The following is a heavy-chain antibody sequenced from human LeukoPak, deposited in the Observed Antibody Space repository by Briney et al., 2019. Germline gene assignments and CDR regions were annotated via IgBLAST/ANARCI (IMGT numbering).Heavy chain of an antibody. CDR1: GFTFSNAW. V-gene: IGHV3-15*01. J-gene: IGHJ4*02. CDR3: TTEGGVFGVVITNHFDY. CDR2: IKSNIDGETT. D-gene: IGHD3-3*01. Sequence: GGSLRLSCAASGFTFSNAWMSWVRQAPGKGLEWVGRIKSNIDGETTDHAAPVKGRFTISRDDSKNTLYLQMNNLKTEDTAVYYCTTEGGVFGVVITNHFDYWSQGTLVTVSS.